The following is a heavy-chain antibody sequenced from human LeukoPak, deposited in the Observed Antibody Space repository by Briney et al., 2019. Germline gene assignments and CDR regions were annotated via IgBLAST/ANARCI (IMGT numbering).Heavy chain of an antibody. V-gene: IGHV3-64D*06. D-gene: IGHD2-15*01. CDR3: AKDRGGASYY. CDR1: GFTFSSYA. Sequence: PGGSLRLSCSASGFTFSSYAMHWVRQAPGKGLQYVSAISSNGGVTYYADSVKGRFTISRDNSRNTLYLQMSSLRAEDTAVYYCAKDRGGASYYWGQGTLVTVSS. CDR2: ISSNGGVT. J-gene: IGHJ4*02.